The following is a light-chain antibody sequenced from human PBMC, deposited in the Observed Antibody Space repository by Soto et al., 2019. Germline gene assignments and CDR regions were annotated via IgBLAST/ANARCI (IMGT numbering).Light chain of an antibody. CDR3: HYYGYGRDT. CDR1: QTVGSDY. J-gene: IGKJ5*01. V-gene: IGKV3-20*01. Sequence: EIVLTQSPGTLSLSPGERVTFSCRASQTVGSDYSAWYQQKPGQAPRLLMYGASSRNIGIPDRFSGSGSGTYFTLSISRLEPEDFAVYYCHYYGYGRDTFGQGTRLESK. CDR2: GAS.